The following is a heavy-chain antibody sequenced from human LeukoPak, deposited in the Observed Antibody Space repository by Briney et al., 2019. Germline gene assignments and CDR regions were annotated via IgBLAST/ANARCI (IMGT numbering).Heavy chain of an antibody. CDR3: AREISVGGSYDY. V-gene: IGHV3-23*01. D-gene: IGHD1-26*01. CDR2: ISGSGGNT. J-gene: IGHJ4*02. Sequence: PGGSLRLSCAASGFTFSNYAMSWVRQAPGKGPEWVSTISGSGGNTYYADSVKGRFTISRDNSKNTLYLQMNSLRAEDTAVYYCAREISVGGSYDYWGQGTLVTVSS. CDR1: GFTFSNYA.